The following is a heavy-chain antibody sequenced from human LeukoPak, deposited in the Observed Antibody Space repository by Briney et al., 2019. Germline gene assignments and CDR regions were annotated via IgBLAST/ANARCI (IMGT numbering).Heavy chain of an antibody. J-gene: IGHJ4*02. D-gene: IGHD3-10*01. CDR3: AGASFGELLGY. V-gene: IGHV4-59*08. CDR2: IDYSGST. Sequence: SETLSLTCTVSGGSISSYYWTWIRQPPGKGLEWIGYIDYSGSTQYNPSLKSRVNISVDTSKNQFSLKLSSVTAADTAVYYCAGASFGELLGYWGQGTLVTVSS. CDR1: GGSISSYY.